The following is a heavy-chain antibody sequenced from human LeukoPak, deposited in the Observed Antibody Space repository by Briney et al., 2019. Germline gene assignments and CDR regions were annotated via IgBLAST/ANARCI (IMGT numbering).Heavy chain of an antibody. D-gene: IGHD2-2*03. CDR3: ARDYSPLGIVVVPAAIAAYNWIDP. CDR2: ISAYNGNT. Sequence: GSVKVSCKAYGYTFTSYGISWVRQDPGKELEWMGWISAYNGNTNYAQKLQGRVTMTTDTSTSTAYMELRSLRSDDTAVYYCARDYSPLGIVVVPAAIAAYNWIDPWGQGTLVTVSS. J-gene: IGHJ5*02. CDR1: GYTFTSYG. V-gene: IGHV1-18*01.